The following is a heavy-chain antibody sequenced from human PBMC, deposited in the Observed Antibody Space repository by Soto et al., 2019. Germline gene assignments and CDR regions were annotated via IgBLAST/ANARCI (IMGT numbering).Heavy chain of an antibody. CDR2: ISWNSGSI. CDR3: AKGDYYYDSSGYYALGYGMDV. Sequence: GGSLRLSCAASGFTFDDYAMHWVRQAPGKGLEWVSGISWNSGSIGYADSVKGRFTISRDNAKNSLYLQMNSLRAEDTALYYCAKGDYYYDSSGYYALGYGMDVWGQGTRVTFSS. V-gene: IGHV3-9*01. J-gene: IGHJ6*02. CDR1: GFTFDDYA. D-gene: IGHD3-22*01.